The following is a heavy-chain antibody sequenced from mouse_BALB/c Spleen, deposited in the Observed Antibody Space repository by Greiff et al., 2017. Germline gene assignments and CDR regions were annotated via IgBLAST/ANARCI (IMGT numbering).Heavy chain of an antibody. J-gene: IGHJ2*01. CDR2: INSNGGST. Sequence: EVKLMESGGGLVQPGGSRKLSCAASGFTFSSYGMSWVRQTPDKRLELVATINSNGGSTYYPDSVKGRFTISRDNAKNTLYLQMSSLKSEDTAMYYCAREGDGYYPYYFDYWGQGTTLTVSS. CDR1: GFTFSSYG. CDR3: AREGDGYYPYYFDY. D-gene: IGHD2-3*01. V-gene: IGHV5-6-3*01.